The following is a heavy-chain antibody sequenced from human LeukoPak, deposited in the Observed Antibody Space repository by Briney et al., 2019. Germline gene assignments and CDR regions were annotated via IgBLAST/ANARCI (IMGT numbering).Heavy chain of an antibody. V-gene: IGHV3-15*01. J-gene: IGHJ4*02. CDR2: IKSKTDGGTT. CDR3: TTAYYYDSSGYYPYYFDY. CDR1: GFTFSNAW. Sequence: GGSLRLSCAASGFTFSNAWMSWVRQAPGKGLEWVGRIKSKTDGGTTDYAAPVKGRFTISRDDSKNTLYLQMNSLKTEDTAVYYCTTAYYYDSSGYYPYYFDYWGQGTLVTVSS. D-gene: IGHD3-22*01.